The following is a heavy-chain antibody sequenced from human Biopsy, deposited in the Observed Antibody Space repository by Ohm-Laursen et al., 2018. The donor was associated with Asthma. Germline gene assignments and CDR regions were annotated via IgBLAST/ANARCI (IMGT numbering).Heavy chain of an antibody. V-gene: IGHV3-30*18. J-gene: IGHJ4*02. CDR3: AKRRGYSGHDNDY. CDR1: GFMFRSSG. Sequence: SLRLSCAASGFMFRSSGMHWVRQAPGKGLEWVAVISYDGNHKFYEDSVKGRFTISRDNPKNTLYLQMNSLRTEDTAVYYCAKRRGYSGHDNDYWGQGTLVIVSS. CDR2: ISYDGNHK. D-gene: IGHD5-12*01.